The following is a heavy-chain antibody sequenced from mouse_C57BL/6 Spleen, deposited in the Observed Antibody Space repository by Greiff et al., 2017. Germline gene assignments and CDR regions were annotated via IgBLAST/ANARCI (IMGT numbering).Heavy chain of an antibody. CDR1: GYTFTSYW. D-gene: IGHD1-1*01. CDR3: ESGGNYGYYFDY. CDR2: IHPSSGST. Sequence: VQLQQSGAELVKPGASVKLSCKASGYTFTSYWMHWVKQRPGQGLEWIGMIHPSSGSTNYNEKFKSKATLTVDKSSSTAYMQLSSLKSEDSAVYYCESGGNYGYYFDYWGQGTTLTVSS. V-gene: IGHV1-64*01. J-gene: IGHJ2*01.